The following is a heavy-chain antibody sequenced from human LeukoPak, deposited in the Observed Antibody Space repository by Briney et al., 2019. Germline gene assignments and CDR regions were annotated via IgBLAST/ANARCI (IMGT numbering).Heavy chain of an antibody. CDR1: GFTSDDYG. CDR2: ISLNGGSS. J-gene: IGHJ1*01. V-gene: IGHV3-20*04. D-gene: IGHD3-10*01. CDR3: VRSITMFQY. Sequence: PGGSLRLACTASGFTSDDYGMSWVRQAPGKGLEWVSGISLNGGSSGYADSVKGRFTISRDNAKNSLYLQMTSLRAEDTALYYCVRSITMFQYWGQGTLVTVSS.